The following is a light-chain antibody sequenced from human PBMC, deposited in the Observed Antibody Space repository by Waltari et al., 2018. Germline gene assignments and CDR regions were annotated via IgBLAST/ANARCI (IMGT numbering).Light chain of an antibody. J-gene: IGLJ1*01. Sequence: SSELTQDPAVSVALGKTVRITCQGDSLRSYYASWYQQKPGQAPVLVIYGKNNRPSGFPDRFSGSSSGNTASLSITGAQAEDEADYFCNSRDSSVNHYVFRTGTKVTVL. CDR2: GKN. V-gene: IGLV3-19*01. CDR3: NSRDSSVNHYV. CDR1: SLRSYY.